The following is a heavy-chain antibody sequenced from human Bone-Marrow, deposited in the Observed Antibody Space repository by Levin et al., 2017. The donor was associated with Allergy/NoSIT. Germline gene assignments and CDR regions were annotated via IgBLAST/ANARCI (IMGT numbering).Heavy chain of an antibody. CDR2: ISYDGSNK. J-gene: IGHJ4*02. CDR1: GFTFSSYG. CDR3: AKDRNWNRGYFDY. D-gene: IGHD1-1*01. V-gene: IGHV3-30*18. Sequence: GESLKISCAASGFTFSSYGMHWVRQAPGKGLEWVAVISYDGSNKYYADSVKGRFTISRDNSKNTLYLQMNSLRAEDTAVYYCAKDRNWNRGYFDYWGQGTLVTVSS.